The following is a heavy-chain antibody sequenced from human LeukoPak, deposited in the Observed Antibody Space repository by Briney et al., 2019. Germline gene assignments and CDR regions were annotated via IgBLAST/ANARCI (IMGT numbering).Heavy chain of an antibody. CDR3: ARADPVAY. Sequence: GASVKVSRKASGDIFTGSFIHWVRQAPGQGLEWMGWINSNTGGTKFAQKFQGRVTMTRDTSINTAYMELSSLTSDYTAVNYCARADPVAYWGQGTQVTVSS. CDR1: GDIFTGSF. V-gene: IGHV1-2*02. CDR2: INSNTGGT. J-gene: IGHJ4*02.